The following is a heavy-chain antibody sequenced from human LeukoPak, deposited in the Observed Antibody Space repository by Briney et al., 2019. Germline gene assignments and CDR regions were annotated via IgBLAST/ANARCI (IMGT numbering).Heavy chain of an antibody. V-gene: IGHV3-7*04. D-gene: IGHD3-3*01. CDR2: TKQDGSEK. J-gene: IGHJ4*02. Sequence: GGSLRLSCAASGFTFSSYWMSWVRPGQGKGLEWVAKTKQDGSEKYYVDSGKGRLTISRAHPNNSLYLQMHSLRAADPALYYCGRAVNYDFWSGPYTYYFDYWGQGTLVTVSS. CDR1: GFTFSSYW. CDR3: GRAVNYDFWSGPYTYYFDY.